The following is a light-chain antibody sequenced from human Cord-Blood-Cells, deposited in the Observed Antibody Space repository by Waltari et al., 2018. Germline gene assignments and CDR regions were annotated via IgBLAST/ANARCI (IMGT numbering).Light chain of an antibody. CDR2: KAS. Sequence: DIQMTQSPSTLSASVGDRVTITCRASQSISSWLAWYQQKPGKAPKLLIYKASSLESGVTSRFGCSGSGTEFTLTISSLQPDDFETYYCQQYNSYSQTFGQGTKVEIK. CDR3: QQYNSYSQT. J-gene: IGKJ1*01. CDR1: QSISSW. V-gene: IGKV1-5*03.